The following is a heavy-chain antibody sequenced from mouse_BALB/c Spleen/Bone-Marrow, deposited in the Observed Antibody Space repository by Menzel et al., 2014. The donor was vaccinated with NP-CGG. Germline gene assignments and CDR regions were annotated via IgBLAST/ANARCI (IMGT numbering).Heavy chain of an antibody. J-gene: IGHJ4*01. V-gene: IGHV5-12*02. CDR2: ISNGGGST. D-gene: IGHD1-2*01. Sequence: EVQLVESGGGLVQPGGSLKLSCATSGFTFSDYYMYWVRQTPEKRLEWVAYISNGGGSTYYPDTVKGRFTISRDNAKNTLYLQMGRLKSEDTAMYYCARGGDSLLRLRSMDYWGQGTSVTVSS. CDR3: ARGGDSLLRLRSMDY. CDR1: GFTFSDYY.